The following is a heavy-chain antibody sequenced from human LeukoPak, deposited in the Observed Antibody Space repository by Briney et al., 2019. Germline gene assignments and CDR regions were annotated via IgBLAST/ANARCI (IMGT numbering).Heavy chain of an antibody. D-gene: IGHD2-21*02. Sequence: PGGSLRLSCEASGFTFNNFGLSWAPQAPGKGLEWVLILCGSGSCTIYADSVRALFTVSRDNSKNTVYLQMNTLRAEDTAVYYCAKVPKYCGGDCYSYLDFWGQGTLVTVSS. V-gene: IGHV3-23*01. CDR2: LCGSGSCT. CDR1: GFTFNNFG. CDR3: AKVPKYCGGDCYSYLDF. J-gene: IGHJ4*02.